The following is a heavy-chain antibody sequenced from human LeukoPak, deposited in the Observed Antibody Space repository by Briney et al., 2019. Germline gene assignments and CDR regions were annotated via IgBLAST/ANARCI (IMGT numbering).Heavy chain of an antibody. J-gene: IGHJ4*02. CDR1: GYTFTGYY. CDR2: INPHSGDT. CDR3: ARDFGVATILGGDY. V-gene: IGHV1-2*02. D-gene: IGHD5-12*01. Sequence: ASVKVSRKASGYTFTGYYMHWVRQAPGQGLEWMGWINPHSGDTNYAQKFQGRVTMTRDTSISTAYMELSRLTSDDTAVYYCARDFGVATILGGDYWGQGTLVTVSS.